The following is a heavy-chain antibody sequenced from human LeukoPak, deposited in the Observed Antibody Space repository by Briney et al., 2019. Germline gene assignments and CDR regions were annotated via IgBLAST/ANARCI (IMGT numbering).Heavy chain of an antibody. V-gene: IGHV4-59*01. CDR2: IYYNGRT. D-gene: IGHD3-9*01. Sequence: PSETLPLTCTVSGGSIGTSYWSWIRQPPGKGLEWIGYIYYNGRTNSNSSLKSRVTTSVDTSKNQFSLKLSSVTAADTAVYYCARGAGYYDILTGYIRGYFFDYWGQGILVTVSS. J-gene: IGHJ4*02. CDR3: ARGAGYYDILTGYIRGYFFDY. CDR1: GGSIGTSY.